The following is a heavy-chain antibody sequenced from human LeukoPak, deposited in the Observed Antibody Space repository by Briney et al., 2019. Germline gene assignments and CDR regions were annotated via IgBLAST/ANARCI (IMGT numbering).Heavy chain of an antibody. CDR1: GGSISSSAYY. J-gene: IGHJ4*02. Sequence: PSETLSLTCTVSGGSISSSAYYWGWIRQPPGTGLEWIGSISYSGTTYYNPSLKSRVTISVDTSNNQCSLKVSSVIAADTAVYYCARLGDVDSLDYWGQGTLVTVSS. CDR3: ARLGDVDSLDY. CDR2: ISYSGTT. V-gene: IGHV4-39*01. D-gene: IGHD3-3*01.